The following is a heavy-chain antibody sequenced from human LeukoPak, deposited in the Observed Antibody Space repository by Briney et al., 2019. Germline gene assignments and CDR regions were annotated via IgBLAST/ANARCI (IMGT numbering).Heavy chain of an antibody. CDR2: IYHSGST. CDR1: GYSISSGYY. J-gene: IGHJ4*02. CDR3: ARGIIVGASSRWDY. V-gene: IGHV4-38-2*02. Sequence: PSETLSLTCTVSGYSISSGYYWGWIRQPPGKGLEWIGSIYHSGSTYYNPSLKSRVTISVDTSKNQFSLKLSSATAADTAVYYCARGIIVGASSRWDYWGQGTLVTVSS. D-gene: IGHD1-26*01.